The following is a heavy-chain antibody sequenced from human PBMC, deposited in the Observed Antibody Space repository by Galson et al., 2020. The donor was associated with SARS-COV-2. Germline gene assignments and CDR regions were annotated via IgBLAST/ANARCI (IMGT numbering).Heavy chain of an antibody. D-gene: IGHD3-10*01. CDR1: GFSFSSYW. CDR3: ARGERGRTEEGS. CDR2: IHRDGSDK. V-gene: IGHV3-7*01. J-gene: IGHJ5*02. Sequence: GESLKISCAASGFSFSSYWMSWVRQAPGKGLEWVAHIHRDGSDKYYVDSVKGRFTISRDNAKNSLFLQMNSLRGDDTALYYCARGERGRTEEGSWGQGTLVTVSS.